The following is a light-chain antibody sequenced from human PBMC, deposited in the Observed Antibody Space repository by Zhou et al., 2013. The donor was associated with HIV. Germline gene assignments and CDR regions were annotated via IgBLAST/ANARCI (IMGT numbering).Light chain of an antibody. J-gene: IGKJ3*01. CDR3: QHYYSYPFT. V-gene: IGKV1-8*01. CDR1: QGIGTY. Sequence: AIVITQSPPSLSASTGDTVTITCRASQGIGTYLAWYQQKPGKAPKLLIYSASSLQSGIPSRFSGSGSGTDFTLTINCLQSEDFATYYCQHYYSYPFTFGPGTKVDIK. CDR2: SAS.